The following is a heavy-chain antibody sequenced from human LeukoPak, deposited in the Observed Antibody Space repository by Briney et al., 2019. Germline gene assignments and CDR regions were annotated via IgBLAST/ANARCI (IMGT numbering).Heavy chain of an antibody. J-gene: IGHJ5*02. D-gene: IGHD3-3*01. CDR3: ARGRFYDFWGGYYAGNWFDP. V-gene: IGHV1-8*01. CDR1: GYTFTSYV. CDR2: MNPNSGNT. Sequence: SVKVSCKASGYTFTSYVINGVRQATGQGLEWVGWMNPNSGNTGYAQKCQGRVTMTRNTSTRTAYMELSSLRSEETAVYYWARGRFYDFWGGYYAGNWFDPWGPRALVSVSS.